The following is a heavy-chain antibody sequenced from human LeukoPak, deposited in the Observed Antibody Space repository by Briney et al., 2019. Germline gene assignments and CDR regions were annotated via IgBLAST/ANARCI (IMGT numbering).Heavy chain of an antibody. CDR1: GFTFSRYW. J-gene: IGHJ4*02. Sequence: GGSLRLSCAISGFTFSRYWIHWIRQAPGEGPVWVSRIDEHGTTIDYADSVRDRFTISRDNAKNTLYLHMNTLRAEDTAVYYCARDVGGAGSHWGQGSLVTVSS. CDR3: ARDVGGAGSH. D-gene: IGHD3-10*01. V-gene: IGHV3-74*01. CDR2: IDEHGTTI.